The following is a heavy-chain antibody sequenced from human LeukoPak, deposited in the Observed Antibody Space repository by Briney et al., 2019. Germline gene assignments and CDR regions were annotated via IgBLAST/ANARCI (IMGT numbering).Heavy chain of an antibody. CDR3: ASERYGDHDVAFDI. J-gene: IGHJ3*02. V-gene: IGHV3-53*01. CDR2: IYSGGNT. CDR1: WLNINRNY. D-gene: IGHD4-17*01. Sequence: GGPLRLSHSASWLNINRNYLNGVRQAPPKGLDGGSIIYSGGNTCYVATVMGPFNTSRHNSKNTVFLQMTSLRPHDTALYYCASERYGDHDVAFDIWGQGTMVTVSS.